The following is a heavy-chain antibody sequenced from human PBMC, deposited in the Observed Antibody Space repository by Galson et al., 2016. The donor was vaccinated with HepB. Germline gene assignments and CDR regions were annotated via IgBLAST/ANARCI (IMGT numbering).Heavy chain of an antibody. J-gene: IGHJ4*02. CDR1: GFTFNTYA. D-gene: IGHD5-18*01. Sequence: SLRLSCAASGFTFNTYAMSWVRQAPGKGLEWVSTISGSGGSTHYSDSVEGRFTISRDNSKNTLYLQMNSLRAEETAVYYCTKDSGYTYGKYEFWGQGTLVTVSS. CDR2: ISGSGGST. CDR3: TKDSGYTYGKYEF. V-gene: IGHV3-23*01.